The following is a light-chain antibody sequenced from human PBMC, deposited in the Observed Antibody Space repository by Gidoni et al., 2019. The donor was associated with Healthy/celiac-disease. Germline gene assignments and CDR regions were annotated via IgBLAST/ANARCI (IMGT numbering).Light chain of an antibody. Sequence: DIQLTQSPSFLSASVGDRVTITCRDSQGISSSLAWYQQKPGKAPKLLIYAASTLQSGVPSRFSGSGSGTEFTLTISSLQPEDFATYYCQQLNSYPITFGQGTRLEIK. CDR3: QQLNSYPIT. CDR2: AAS. CDR1: QGISSS. V-gene: IGKV1-9*01. J-gene: IGKJ5*01.